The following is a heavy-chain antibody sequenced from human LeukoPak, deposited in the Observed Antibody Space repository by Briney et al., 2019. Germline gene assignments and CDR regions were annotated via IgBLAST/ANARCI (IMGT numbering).Heavy chain of an antibody. D-gene: IGHD2-8*01. J-gene: IGHJ6*02. Sequence: GRSLRLSCTTSGFTFGAYAMSWVRQAPGRGLEWVGFIRSKVYGGTTEYAASVKGRFTISRDDSKSIAYLQMNSLKTEDTAVYYCTRSESTDIVLMSPYYYYGMDVWGQGTTVTVSS. CDR1: GFTFGAYA. CDR3: TRSESTDIVLMSPYYYYGMDV. V-gene: IGHV3-49*04. CDR2: IRSKVYGGTT.